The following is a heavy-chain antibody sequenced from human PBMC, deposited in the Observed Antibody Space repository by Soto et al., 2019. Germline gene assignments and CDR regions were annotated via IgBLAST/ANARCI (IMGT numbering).Heavy chain of an antibody. V-gene: IGHV3-30*05. CDR3: GSDRGYGHASLPDT. Sequence: QAHLVESGGGVVQPGRSLRLSCAASGFTFTRYGMHWVRQAPGTRLEWVAVISYDGGLQHYADSVKGRFTISRDNSQNLVVLQINSLRSEGTAVYYCGSDRGYGHASLPDTWGQGNLVSAS. J-gene: IGHJ5*02. CDR2: ISYDGGLQ. CDR1: GFTFTRYG. D-gene: IGHD3-10*01.